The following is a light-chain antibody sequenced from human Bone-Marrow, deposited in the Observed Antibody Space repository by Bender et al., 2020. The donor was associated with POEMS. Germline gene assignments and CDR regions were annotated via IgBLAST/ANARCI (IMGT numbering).Light chain of an antibody. J-gene: IGLJ2*01. CDR3: QVWIGSPDYPSVV. V-gene: IGLV3-21*04. Sequence: SSVLTQPPSVSVAPGGTSTITCGGDTIGHDRVHWYQQKPGQAPLLVIFDDSDRPSGIPDRISGSRSGNTATLTISRVEAGDEADYYCQVWIGSPDYPSVVFGGGTKLTVL. CDR1: TIGHDR. CDR2: DDS.